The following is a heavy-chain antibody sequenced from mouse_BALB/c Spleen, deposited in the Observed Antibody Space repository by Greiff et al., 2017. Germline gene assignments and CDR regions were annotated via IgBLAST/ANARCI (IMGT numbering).Heavy chain of an antibody. CDR3: AREDYDRYFDV. Sequence: EVKLMESGGGLVKPGGSLKLSCAASGFTFSSYAMSWVRQTPEKRLEWVASISSGGSTYYPDSVKGRFTISRDNARNILYLQMSSLRSEDTAMYYCAREDYDRYFDVWGAGTTVTVSS. V-gene: IGHV5-6-5*01. CDR1: GFTFSSYA. CDR2: ISSGGST. J-gene: IGHJ1*01. D-gene: IGHD2-4*01.